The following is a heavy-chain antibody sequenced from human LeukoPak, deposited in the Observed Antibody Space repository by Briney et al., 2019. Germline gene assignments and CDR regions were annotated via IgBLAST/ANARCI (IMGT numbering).Heavy chain of an antibody. CDR1: GFTFDDYA. V-gene: IGHV3-9*01. D-gene: IGHD6-19*01. CDR3: AKDMGPTSIAVAGFDY. CDR2: ISWNSGSI. J-gene: IGHJ4*02. Sequence: PGGSLRLSCAASGFTFDDYAMHWVRQAPGKGLEWVSGISWNSGSIGYADSVKGRFTISRDNAKNSLYLQMNSLRAEDTALYYCAKDMGPTSIAVAGFDYWGQGTLVTVSS.